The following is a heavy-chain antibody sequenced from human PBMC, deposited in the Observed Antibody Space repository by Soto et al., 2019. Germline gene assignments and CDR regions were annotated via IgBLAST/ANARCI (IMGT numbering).Heavy chain of an antibody. Sequence: GGSLRLSCAASGFTFRNYWRSWVRQAPGKGLEWVANIRQDGSEKYYVDSVKGRFTISRDNAENSVFLQMNSLRGDDTAVYYCARNKENDFWSGYESRSFDYWGQGILVTVSS. CDR2: IRQDGSEK. J-gene: IGHJ4*02. CDR1: GFTFRNYW. CDR3: ARNKENDFWSGYESRSFDY. V-gene: IGHV3-7*01. D-gene: IGHD3-3*01.